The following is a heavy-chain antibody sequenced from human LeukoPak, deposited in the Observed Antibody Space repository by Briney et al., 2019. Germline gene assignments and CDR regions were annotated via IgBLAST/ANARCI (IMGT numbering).Heavy chain of an antibody. CDR1: GYTFTSYG. D-gene: IGHD3-3*01. CDR3: ARGPRRRVVITRRDWFDP. CDR2: ISAYNGNT. J-gene: IGHJ5*02. Sequence: ASVKVSCKASGYTFTSYGISWVRQAPGQGLEWMGWISAYNGNTNYAQKLQGRVTMTRNTSISTAYMELSSLRSEDTAVYYCARGPRRRVVITRRDWFDPWGQGTLVTVSS. V-gene: IGHV1-18*01.